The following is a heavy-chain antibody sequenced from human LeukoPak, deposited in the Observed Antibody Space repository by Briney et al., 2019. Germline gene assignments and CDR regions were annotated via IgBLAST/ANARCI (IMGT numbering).Heavy chain of an antibody. CDR3: ARAHYDILTEAPYFDY. D-gene: IGHD3-9*01. CDR2: INPSGGST. J-gene: IGHJ4*02. CDR1: GYTFTSYY. Sequence: ASVKVSCKASGYTFTSYYMHWVRQAPGQGLEWMGIINPSGGSTSYAQKFQGRVTMTRDTSTSTVYMELSRLRSDDTAVYYCARAHYDILTEAPYFDYWGQGTLVTVSS. V-gene: IGHV1-46*01.